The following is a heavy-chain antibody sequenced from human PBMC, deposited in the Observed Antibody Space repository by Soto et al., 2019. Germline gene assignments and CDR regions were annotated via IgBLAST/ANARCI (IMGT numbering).Heavy chain of an antibody. CDR1: GGSFSGYY. Sequence: QVQLQQWGAGLLKPSETLSLTCAVYGGSFSGYYWSWIRQPPGKGLEWIGEINHSGSTNYNPSLKILVTISVGTSKNKLSLKLSSVTAADTAVYYCARAGSGMDVWGQGTTVTVSS. D-gene: IGHD3-10*01. CDR3: ARAGSGMDV. J-gene: IGHJ6*02. CDR2: INHSGST. V-gene: IGHV4-34*01.